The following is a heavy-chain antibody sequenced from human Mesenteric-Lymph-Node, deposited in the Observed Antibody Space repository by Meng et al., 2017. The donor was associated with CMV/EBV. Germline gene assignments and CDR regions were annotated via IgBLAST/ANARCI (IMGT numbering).Heavy chain of an antibody. D-gene: IGHD3-9*01. CDR1: GGSFSGYY. CDR2: INHSGST. V-gene: IGHV4-34*01. J-gene: IGHJ4*02. CDR3: ARGSSYDILTGYFDY. Sequence: QVQLHQGGAGSLKPSETLSGTCAVYGGSFSGYYWNWIRQSPEKGLEWIGEINHSGSTTYNPSFTSRIIISVDTSTNQISLNMSSVTAADTAVYYCARGSSYDILTGYFDYWGQGALVTVSS.